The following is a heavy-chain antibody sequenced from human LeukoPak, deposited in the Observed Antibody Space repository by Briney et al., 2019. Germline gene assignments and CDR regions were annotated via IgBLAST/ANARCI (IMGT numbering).Heavy chain of an antibody. V-gene: IGHV4-34*01. CDR3: ARGRDYVWGSYRGIPSPLGY. D-gene: IGHD3-16*02. CDR1: GGSFSGYY. CDR2: INHSGST. Sequence: SETLSLTCAVYGGSFSGYYWSWIRQPPGKGLEWIGEINHSGSTNYNPSLKSRVTISVDTSKNQFSLKLSSVTAADTAVYYCARGRDYVWGSYRGIPSPLGYWGQGTLVTVSS. J-gene: IGHJ4*02.